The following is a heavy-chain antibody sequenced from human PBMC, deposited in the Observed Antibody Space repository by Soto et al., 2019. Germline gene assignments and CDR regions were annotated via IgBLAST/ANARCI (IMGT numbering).Heavy chain of an antibody. CDR1: GYSFTTYR. CDR2: VYPRDSDT. J-gene: IGHJ6*02. V-gene: IGHV5-51*01. CDR3: ARQVSATSSCYYGMDV. Sequence: GASLKISCKASGYSFTTYRSGWVRQMPGKGLESMGIVYPRDSDTRYSPSFQGQVTISADKSISTAYLQWSSLKASDTAMYYCARQVSATSSCYYGMDVWGQGTTVTVSS. D-gene: IGHD2-15*01.